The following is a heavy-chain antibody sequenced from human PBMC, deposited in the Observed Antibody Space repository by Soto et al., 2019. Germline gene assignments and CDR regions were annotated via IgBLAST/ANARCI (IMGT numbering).Heavy chain of an antibody. V-gene: IGHV3-7*01. Sequence: GGSLRLSCAASGFTFSSQWMDWVRQAPGKGLEWVANINQDGSEKHYVDSVKGRFTISRDNAKNSLYLQMNSLTAEDSALYYCSPALNYWGQGALVTVSS. CDR1: GFTFSSQW. D-gene: IGHD2-2*01. CDR3: SPALNY. J-gene: IGHJ4*02. CDR2: INQDGSEK.